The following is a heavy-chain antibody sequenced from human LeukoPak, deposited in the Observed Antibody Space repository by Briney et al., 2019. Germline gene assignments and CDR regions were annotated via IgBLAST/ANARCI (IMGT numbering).Heavy chain of an antibody. CDR2: ISTDGSST. D-gene: IGHD3-22*01. V-gene: IGHV3-74*01. CDR3: AGAPGSGYYY. CDR1: GFTFSSYW. J-gene: IGHJ4*02. Sequence: PGGSLRLSCAASGFTFSSYWMHWVRQAPGKGLVWVSRISTDGSSTTYADSVKGRFTISRDNAKNTLYLQMNSLRAEDTAVYYCAGAPGSGYYYWGQGTLVTVSS.